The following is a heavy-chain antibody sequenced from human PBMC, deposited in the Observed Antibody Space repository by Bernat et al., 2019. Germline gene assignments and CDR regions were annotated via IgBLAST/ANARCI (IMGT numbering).Heavy chain of an antibody. CDR1: GFTFSSYW. CDR2: INSDGSST. Sequence: EVQLVESGGGLVQPGGSLRLSCAASGFTFSSYWMHWVRQAPGKGLVWVSRINSDGSSTSYADSVKGRFTISRDNAKNTLYLKMNSLRAEDTAVYYCARDWLVTMARDYYYYYMDVWGKGTTVTVSS. V-gene: IGHV3-74*01. CDR3: ARDWLVTMARDYYYYYMDV. J-gene: IGHJ6*03. D-gene: IGHD3-10*01.